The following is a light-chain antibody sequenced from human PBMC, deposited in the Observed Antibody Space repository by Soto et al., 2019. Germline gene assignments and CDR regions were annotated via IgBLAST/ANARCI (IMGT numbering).Light chain of an antibody. J-gene: IGKJ1*01. Sequence: LTQSPGTLSVSPGERAALSCRASESVSGSYIAWYQQKVGQSPRLLIYGASNRATGIPERFSGSGSGTDFTLTISRVEPEDFAMYYCQQYGRTFGLGTKVDIK. CDR2: GAS. CDR3: QQYGRT. CDR1: ESVSGSY. V-gene: IGKV3-20*01.